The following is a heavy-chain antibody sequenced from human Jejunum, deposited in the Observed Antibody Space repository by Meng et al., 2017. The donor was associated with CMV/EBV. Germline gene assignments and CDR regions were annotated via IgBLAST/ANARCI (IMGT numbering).Heavy chain of an antibody. CDR3: ARGWGTTSPWDY. D-gene: IGHD3-16*01. CDR2: IGYSGPA. J-gene: IGHJ4*02. V-gene: IGHV4-59*01. CDR1: GASISDYY. Sequence: CNVSGASISDYYFNWIRQPPGRGLGWNGNIGYSGPAKYDPSLQSQVTISVDPSKSQFSLKLGSVSAADTALYYCARGWGTTSPWDYWGQGMLVTVSS.